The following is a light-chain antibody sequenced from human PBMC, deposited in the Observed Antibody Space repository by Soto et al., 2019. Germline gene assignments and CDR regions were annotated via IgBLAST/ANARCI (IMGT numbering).Light chain of an antibody. J-gene: IGKJ1*01. Sequence: EIVMTQSPATLSVSPWERATLSCRASQSVSSSYLAWYQQKPGQAPRLLIYGASSRATGIPDRFSGSGSGTDFTLTISSLQSEDFAVYYCEQYGSSPRTFGQGTKVDIK. CDR2: GAS. CDR3: EQYGSSPRT. CDR1: QSVSSSY. V-gene: IGKV3-20*01.